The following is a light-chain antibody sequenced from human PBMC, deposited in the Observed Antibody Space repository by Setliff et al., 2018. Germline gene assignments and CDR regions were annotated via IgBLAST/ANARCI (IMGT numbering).Light chain of an antibody. CDR1: NIGGKS. Sequence: SYELTQPPSVPVAPGKTARITCGGNNIGGKSVNWYQQKPGQAPVLVIYYDSDRPSGIPERFFGSNSGNTATLTISRVEAGDEADYYCLVWDSGSEHYVFGTGTKVTVL. CDR2: YDS. CDR3: LVWDSGSEHYV. V-gene: IGLV3-21*04. J-gene: IGLJ1*01.